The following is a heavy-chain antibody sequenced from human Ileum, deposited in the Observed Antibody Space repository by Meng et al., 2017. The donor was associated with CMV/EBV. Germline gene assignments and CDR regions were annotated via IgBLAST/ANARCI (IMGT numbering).Heavy chain of an antibody. J-gene: IGHJ4*02. CDR3: ARGLFRYPAYFDL. CDR2: INHVGRT. D-gene: IGHD3-16*02. CDR1: GRSLSGHY. Sequence: QGGAGLCSRSESRSLTCSLSGRSLSGHYCNWTRQSPGNGLQWIAEINHVGRTNSNPSHASRVTISQDTSKNQCSLKLNSVTVADSAVYYCARGLFRYPAYFDLWGQGTLVTVSS. V-gene: IGHV4-34*01.